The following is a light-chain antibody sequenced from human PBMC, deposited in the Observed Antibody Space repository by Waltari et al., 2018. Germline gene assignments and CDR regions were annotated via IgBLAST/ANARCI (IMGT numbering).Light chain of an antibody. V-gene: IGLV2-8*01. J-gene: IGLJ1*01. Sequence: QSALTQPPSASGSPGQSVTISCTGTSGDLGTYDHVSWYQQHPGKAPKVIVYAVTKRPSGVPGRFSGSKSGDTAFLTVSGLQAEDEADYYCSSYAGNYIYVFGTGTEVTVL. CDR1: SGDLGTYDH. CDR3: SSYAGNYIYV. CDR2: AVT.